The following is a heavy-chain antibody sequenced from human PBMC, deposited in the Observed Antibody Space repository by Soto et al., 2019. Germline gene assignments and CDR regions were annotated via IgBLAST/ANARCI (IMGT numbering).Heavy chain of an antibody. J-gene: IGHJ6*02. V-gene: IGHV4-30-4*01. CDR2: IYYSGST. CDR3: ARGWREREGYLMDV. CDR1: GGSISSGDYY. Sequence: SETLSLTCAVSGGSISSGDYYWSWIRQPPGKGLEWIGYIYYSGSTYYNPSLKSRVTISVDTSKNQFSLTLSSMTAADTAVYYCARGWREREGYLMDVWGQGTTVTVSS. D-gene: IGHD1-26*01.